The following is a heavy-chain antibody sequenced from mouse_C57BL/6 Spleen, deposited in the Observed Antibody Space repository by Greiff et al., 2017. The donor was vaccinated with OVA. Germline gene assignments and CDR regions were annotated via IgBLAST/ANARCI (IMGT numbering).Heavy chain of an antibody. D-gene: IGHD2-4*01. Sequence: VQLQQSGPELVKPGASVKISCKASGYTFTDYYMNWVKQSPGKSLEWIGDINPNNGGTSYNQKFKGKATLTVDKSSSTAYMELRSLTSEDSAVYDCARVHYYERIWYIDVWGTGTSVTVSS. CDR2: INPNNGGT. CDR1: GYTFTDYY. J-gene: IGHJ1*03. V-gene: IGHV1-26*01. CDR3: ARVHYYERIWYIDV.